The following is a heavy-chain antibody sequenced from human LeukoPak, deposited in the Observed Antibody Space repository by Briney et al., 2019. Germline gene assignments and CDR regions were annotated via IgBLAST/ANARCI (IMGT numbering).Heavy chain of an antibody. CDR3: AKTGGLVWSGYYTRFDP. D-gene: IGHD3-3*01. Sequence: PGGSLRLSCAASGFTFSSYWMHWVRQAPGKGLEWVSAISGSGGSTYYADSVKGRFTISRDNSKNTLYLQMNSLRAEDTAVYYCAKTGGLVWSGYYTRFDPWGQGTLVTVSS. CDR2: ISGSGGST. J-gene: IGHJ5*02. V-gene: IGHV3-23*01. CDR1: GFTFSSYW.